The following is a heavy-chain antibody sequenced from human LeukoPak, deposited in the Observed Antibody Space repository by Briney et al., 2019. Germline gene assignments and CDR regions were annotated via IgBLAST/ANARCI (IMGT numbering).Heavy chain of an antibody. CDR2: ISSSGST. CDR3: AKDLEAGDY. V-gene: IGHV3-23*01. CDR1: GFIFSCCG. D-gene: IGHD2-15*01. Sequence: GGSLRLSCAASGFIFSCCGMHWVHQAPGKGLEWVSYISSSGSTYYADSVKGRFTISRDNSKNTLYLQMNSLRAEDTAVYYCAKDLEAGDYWGQGTLVTVSS. J-gene: IGHJ4*02.